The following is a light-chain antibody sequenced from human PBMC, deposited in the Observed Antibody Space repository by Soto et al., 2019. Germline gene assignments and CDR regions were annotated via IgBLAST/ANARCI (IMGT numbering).Light chain of an antibody. CDR2: DAS. CDR3: HQYAWSPLT. J-gene: IGKJ5*01. Sequence: ESVLTQSPGTLSFSPGERATLSCRASQSVPRSYLAWYQQRPGQAPRLVIYDASSRATGIPDRFSGRESGTEYTLTISSLESEDFAVYYCHQYAWSPLTFGQGTRLEIK. V-gene: IGKV3-20*01. CDR1: QSVPRSY.